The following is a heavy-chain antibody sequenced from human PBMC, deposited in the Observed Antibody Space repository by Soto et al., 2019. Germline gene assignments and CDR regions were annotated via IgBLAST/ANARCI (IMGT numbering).Heavy chain of an antibody. Sequence: QLHLQESGSGLVKPSQTLSLTCAVSGGSISSGGYSWSWIRQPPGKGLNYIGYIYHSGSTYYNPSPKSRVTTSVDRSKNQFSLKLSSVTAADTAVYYCARVRSGWGIDYRGQGTLVTVSS. CDR3: ARVRSGWGIDY. J-gene: IGHJ4*02. CDR2: IYHSGST. D-gene: IGHD6-19*01. CDR1: GGSISSGGYS. V-gene: IGHV4-30-2*01.